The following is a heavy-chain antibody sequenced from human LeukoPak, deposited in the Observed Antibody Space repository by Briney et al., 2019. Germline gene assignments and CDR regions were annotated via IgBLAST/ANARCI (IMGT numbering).Heavy chain of an antibody. Sequence: PGGSLRLSCPGSGFTFSNSWMGWVRQAPGKGLEWVANVQHIGGETYYVDSLKGRFTISRDNAKNSVYLQMNSLGADDTAVYYCATYSILNAREFRYWGQGTLVTVTS. V-gene: IGHV3-7*01. CDR1: GFTFSNSW. CDR3: ATYSILNAREFRY. D-gene: IGHD4-11*01. CDR2: VQHIGGET. J-gene: IGHJ1*01.